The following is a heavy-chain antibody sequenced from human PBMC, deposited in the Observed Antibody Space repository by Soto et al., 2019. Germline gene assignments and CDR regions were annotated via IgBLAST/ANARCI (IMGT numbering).Heavy chain of an antibody. D-gene: IGHD2-8*01. J-gene: IGHJ5*02. V-gene: IGHV3-13*01. CDR3: ARGLGYCTNGVCYPWFDP. CDR1: GFTFSSYD. CDR2: IGTAGDT. Sequence: GGSLRLSCAASGFTFSSYDMHWVRQATGKGLEWVPAIGTAGDTYYPGSVKGRFTISRENAKNSLYLQMNSLRAGDTAVYYCARGLGYCTNGVCYPWFDPWGQGTQVTVSS.